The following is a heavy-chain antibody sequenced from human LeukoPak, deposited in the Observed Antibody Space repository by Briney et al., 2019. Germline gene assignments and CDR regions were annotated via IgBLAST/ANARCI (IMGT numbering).Heavy chain of an antibody. CDR2: IYYSGST. CDR3: ARRAATAGHYFDY. CDR1: GGSISSYY. Sequence: SETLSLTCSVSGGSISSYYWSWIRQPPGKGLEWIGSIYYSGSTYYNPSLRSRVTISVDTSKNHFSLRLSSVTAAGTAVYYCARRAATAGHYFDYWGQGTLVTVSS. V-gene: IGHV4-39*02. J-gene: IGHJ4*02. D-gene: IGHD6-13*01.